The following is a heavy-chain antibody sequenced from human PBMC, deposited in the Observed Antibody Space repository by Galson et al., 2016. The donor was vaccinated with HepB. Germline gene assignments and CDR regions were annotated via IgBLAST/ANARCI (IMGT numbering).Heavy chain of an antibody. CDR3: ARDYVPGA. J-gene: IGHJ5*02. V-gene: IGHV3-21*01. D-gene: IGHD3-10*01. CDR2: ISSDGVYT. Sequence: SLRLSCAASGFTFRDFPMVWVRQAPGQGLEWVSSISSDGVYTYYADSLKGRFSISRDNARHSLYLEMNSLRGEDTAMYCCARDYVPGAWGQGVLVTVSS. CDR1: GFTFRDFP.